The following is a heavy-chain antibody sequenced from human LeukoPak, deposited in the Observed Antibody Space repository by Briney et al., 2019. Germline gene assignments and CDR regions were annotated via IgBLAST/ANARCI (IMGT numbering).Heavy chain of an antibody. D-gene: IGHD6-19*01. CDR2: ISYDGSNK. CDR3: ARDLSGRGGWYLYYYYGMDV. CDR1: GLTFSSYA. J-gene: IGHJ6*02. V-gene: IGHV3-30-3*01. Sequence: GGSLRLSCAASGLTFSSYAMHWVRQAPGKGLEWVAVISYDGSNKYYADSVKGRFTISRDNSKNTLYLQMNSLRAGDTAVYYCARDLSGRGGWYLYYYYGMDVWGQGTTVTVSS.